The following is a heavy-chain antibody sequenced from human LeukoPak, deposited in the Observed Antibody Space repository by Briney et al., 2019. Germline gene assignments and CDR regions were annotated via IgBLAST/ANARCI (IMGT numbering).Heavy chain of an antibody. CDR1: GFTFDDYA. CDR2: SWYSGSI. J-gene: IGHJ4*02. D-gene: IGHD2-21*02. Sequence: GRSLRLSCAASGFTFDDYAMHWVRQAPGKGLEWVSGSWYSGSIGYADSVKGRFTISRDNAKNSLYLQMNSLRAEDTALYYCAKGHIVVVTATPPDYWGQGTLVTVSS. CDR3: AKGHIVVVTATPPDY. V-gene: IGHV3-9*01.